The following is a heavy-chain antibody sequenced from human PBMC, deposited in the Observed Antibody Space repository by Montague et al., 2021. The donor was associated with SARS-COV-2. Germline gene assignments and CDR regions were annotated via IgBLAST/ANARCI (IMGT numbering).Heavy chain of an antibody. CDR3: ARSSVVRGVSLDY. CDR1: GFSLSTSGMC. J-gene: IGHJ4*02. CDR2: IDWDDDK. D-gene: IGHD3-10*01. V-gene: IGHV2-70*11. Sequence: PALVKPTQTLTLTCTFSGFSLSTSGMCVSWIRQPPGMALEWLARIDWDDDKHYSTSLKTRLTISKDTSKNQVVLTMTNMDPVDTATYYCARSSVVRGVSLDYWGQGTLVTVSS.